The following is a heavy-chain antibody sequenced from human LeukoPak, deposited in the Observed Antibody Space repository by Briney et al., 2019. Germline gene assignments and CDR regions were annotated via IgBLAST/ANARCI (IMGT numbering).Heavy chain of an antibody. CDR1: GFTFSSYA. Sequence: PGGSLRLSCAASGFTFSSYAMSWVRQGPGKGLEWVSAISVSGNTYHADSVKGRFTISRDNAKNTLYLQMNSLRAEDTAVYYCAREGYDSSGSLLSIDAFDIWGQGTMVTVSS. D-gene: IGHD3-22*01. CDR2: ISVSGNT. J-gene: IGHJ3*02. V-gene: IGHV3-23*01. CDR3: AREGYDSSGSLLSIDAFDI.